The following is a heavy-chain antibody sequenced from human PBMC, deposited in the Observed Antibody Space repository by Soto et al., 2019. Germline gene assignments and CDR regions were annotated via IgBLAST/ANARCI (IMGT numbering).Heavy chain of an antibody. D-gene: IGHD2-2*01. J-gene: IGHJ5*02. V-gene: IGHV1-18*01. CDR2: ISAYNGNT. Sequence: ASVKVSCKASGYTFTSYGISWVRQAPGQGLEWMGWISAYNGNTNYAQKLQGRVTMTTDTSTSTAYTELRSLRSDDTAVYYCARELYQLVGFDPWGQGTLVTVSS. CDR1: GYTFTSYG. CDR3: ARELYQLVGFDP.